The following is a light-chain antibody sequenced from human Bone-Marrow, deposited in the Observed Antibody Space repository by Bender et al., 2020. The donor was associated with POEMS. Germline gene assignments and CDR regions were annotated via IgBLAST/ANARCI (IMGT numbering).Light chain of an antibody. V-gene: IGLV3-10*01. CDR1: ALTTKY. J-gene: IGLJ3*02. CDR2: EDD. Sequence: SYELTQPPSVSVSPGQTATITCSGHALTTKYSFWYQLKSGLAPVLVIYEDDKRPSEVPERFSACRSGTMATLTLSGAQVADEADYYCFATDSSVTQRVFGGGTKLTVL. CDR3: FATDSSVTQRV.